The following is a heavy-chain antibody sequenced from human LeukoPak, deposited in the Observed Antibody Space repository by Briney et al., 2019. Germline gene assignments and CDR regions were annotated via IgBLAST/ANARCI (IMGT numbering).Heavy chain of an antibody. J-gene: IGHJ6*03. CDR3: GRLYYNYYYMDV. CDR2: INHRGST. Sequence: ETLSLTVAVYGGSFSGYYWSGIRQPPGKGLEGIGEINHRGSTNYNPSLRRGVTTSAETSKNQFSLKLSSVTAADTASYYCGRLYYNYYYMDVWGKGTTVTVSS. V-gene: IGHV4-34*01. CDR1: GGSFSGYY.